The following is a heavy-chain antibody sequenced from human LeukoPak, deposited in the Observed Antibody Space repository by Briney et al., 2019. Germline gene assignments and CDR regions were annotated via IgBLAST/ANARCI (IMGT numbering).Heavy chain of an antibody. D-gene: IGHD2-2*01. CDR1: GGSFRDYF. CDR3: ARDVVVVPAAIHYGMDV. J-gene: IGHJ6*02. V-gene: IGHV4-34*01. CDR2: INHSGRT. Sequence: SKTFSPTWPVMGGSFRDYFWGWIAQPPGKGLDWIGEINHSGRTYYNPSLKSRVTISVDTSKNQSSLNLSSVTAADTAVYYCARDVVVVPAAIHYGMDVWGQGTTVTVSS.